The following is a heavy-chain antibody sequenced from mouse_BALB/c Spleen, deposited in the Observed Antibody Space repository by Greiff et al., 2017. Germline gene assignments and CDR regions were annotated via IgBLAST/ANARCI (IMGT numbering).Heavy chain of an antibody. CDR1: GFTFSSYT. J-gene: IGHJ2*01. CDR3: TRDGGNYHFDY. Sequence: EVMLVESGGGLVKPGGSLKLSCADSGFTFSSYTMSWVRQTPEKRLEWVATISSGGSYTYYPDSVKGRFTISRDNAKNTLYLQMSSLKSEDTAMYYCTRDGGNYHFDYWGQGTTLTVSS. CDR2: ISSGGSYT. D-gene: IGHD1-1*02. V-gene: IGHV5-6-4*01.